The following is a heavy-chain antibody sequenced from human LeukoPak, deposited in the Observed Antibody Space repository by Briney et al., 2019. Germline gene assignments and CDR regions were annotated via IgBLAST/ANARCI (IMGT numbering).Heavy chain of an antibody. CDR3: ARRGIVATNYSPYYFDY. D-gene: IGHD5-12*01. Sequence: GGSLRLSCAASGFTFSSYWMSWVRQAPGKGLEWVANIKQDGSEKYYVDSVKGRFTISRDNAKNSLYLQMNSLRAEDTAVYYCARRGIVATNYSPYYFDYWGQGTLVTVSS. CDR1: GFTFSSYW. V-gene: IGHV3-7*01. CDR2: IKQDGSEK. J-gene: IGHJ4*02.